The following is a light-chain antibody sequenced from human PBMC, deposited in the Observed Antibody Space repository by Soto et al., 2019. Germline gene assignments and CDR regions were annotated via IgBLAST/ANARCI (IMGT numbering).Light chain of an antibody. CDR1: KLGDKY. J-gene: IGLJ2*01. CDR3: QAWDSSTAE. CDR2: QDS. Sequence: SYELTQPPSVSVSPGQTASITCSGDKLGDKYACWYQQKPGQSPVLVIYQDSKRPSGIPERFSGSNPGNTATLTISGTQAMDEADYYCQAWDSSTAEFGGGTKLTVL. V-gene: IGLV3-1*01.